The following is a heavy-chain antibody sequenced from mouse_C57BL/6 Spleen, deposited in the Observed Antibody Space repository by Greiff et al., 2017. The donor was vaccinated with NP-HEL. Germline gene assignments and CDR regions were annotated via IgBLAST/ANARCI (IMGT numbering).Heavy chain of an antibody. CDR2: IRNKANGYTT. CDR3: ARYPLYDGYSYYFDY. Sequence: EVQGVESGGGLVQPGGSLSLSCAASGFTFTDYYMSWVRQPPGKALEWLGFIRNKANGYTTEYSASVKGRFTISRDTSQSILYLQMNALRAEDSATYYCARYPLYDGYSYYFDYWGQGTTLTVSS. V-gene: IGHV7-3*01. J-gene: IGHJ2*01. D-gene: IGHD2-3*01. CDR1: GFTFTDYY.